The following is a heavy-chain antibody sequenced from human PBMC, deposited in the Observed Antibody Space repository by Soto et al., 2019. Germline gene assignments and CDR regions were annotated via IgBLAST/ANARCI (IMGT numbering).Heavy chain of an antibody. Sequence: PGGSLRLSCAASGLTFSKYGMSWVRQAPGKGLEWVSAISGSGGRTHYADSVKGRFTISRDNSKNTMYLQMNSLGAEDTAVYYCAKGVPGIAVAGTGYFQHWGQGTLVTVSS. CDR3: AKGVPGIAVAGTGYFQH. V-gene: IGHV3-23*01. D-gene: IGHD6-19*01. CDR2: ISGSGGRT. CDR1: GLTFSKYG. J-gene: IGHJ1*01.